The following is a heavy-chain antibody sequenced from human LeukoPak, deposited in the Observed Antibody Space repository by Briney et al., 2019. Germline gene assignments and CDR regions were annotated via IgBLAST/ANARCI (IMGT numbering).Heavy chain of an antibody. CDR1: GGSISSSSYY. Sequence: SETLSLTCTVSGGSISSSSYYWGWIRQPPGKGLEWIGSIYYSGSTYYNPSLKSRVTISVDTSKNQFSLKLSSVTAADTAVYYYASLLRFLEWSLGGWFDPWGQGTLVTVSS. D-gene: IGHD3-3*01. V-gene: IGHV4-39*01. CDR2: IYYSGST. J-gene: IGHJ5*02. CDR3: ASLLRFLEWSLGGWFDP.